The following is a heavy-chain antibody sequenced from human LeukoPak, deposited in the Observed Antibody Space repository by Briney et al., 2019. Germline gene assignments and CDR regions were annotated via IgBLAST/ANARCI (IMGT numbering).Heavy chain of an antibody. V-gene: IGHV1-18*01. CDR1: GYTFTSYG. CDR3: ARDWHYDSSGYSPYFDY. J-gene: IGHJ4*02. Sequence: ASVEVSCKASGYTFTSYGISWVRQAPGQGLEWMGWISAYNGNTNYAQKLQGRVTMTTDTSTSTAYMELRSLRSDDTAVYYCARDWHYDSSGYSPYFDYWGQGTLVTVSS. D-gene: IGHD3-22*01. CDR2: ISAYNGNT.